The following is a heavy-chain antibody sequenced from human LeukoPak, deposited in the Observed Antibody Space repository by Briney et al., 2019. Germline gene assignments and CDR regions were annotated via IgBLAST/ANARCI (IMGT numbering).Heavy chain of an antibody. Sequence: SETLSLTCAVSGGSISTAHWWNWVRQSPGKGLEWIGEIYHRGNSNYNPSLKSRVSISVDTSKNQFSLKLSSVTAADTAVYYCATDDPRDFDWLPLDSWGQGTLVTVSS. CDR1: GGSISTAHW. V-gene: IGHV4-4*02. J-gene: IGHJ4*02. CDR2: IYHRGNS. CDR3: ATDDPRDFDWLPLDS. D-gene: IGHD3-9*01.